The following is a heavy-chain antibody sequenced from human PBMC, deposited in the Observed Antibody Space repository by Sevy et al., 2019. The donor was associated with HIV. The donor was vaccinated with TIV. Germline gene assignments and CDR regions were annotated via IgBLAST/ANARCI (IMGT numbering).Heavy chain of an antibody. CDR1: GFTFTLYA. Sequence: GGSLRLSCAASGFTFTLYAIHWVRQAPGKGLEWVALISYSGTNKYYADSVKGRFTNSRDDSKNTAYLQMNNLTTDDTAVYYCARVAVEYCTDDCYHRFDYWGQGTQVTVSS. V-gene: IGHV3-30-3*01. J-gene: IGHJ4*02. CDR3: ARVAVEYCTDDCYHRFDY. CDR2: ISYSGTNK. D-gene: IGHD2-21*02.